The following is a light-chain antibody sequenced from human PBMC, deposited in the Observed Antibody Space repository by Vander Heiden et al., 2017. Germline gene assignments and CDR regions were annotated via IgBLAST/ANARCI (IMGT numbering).Light chain of an antibody. CDR1: QSVSSY. Sequence: DIVLTQSPATLSLSPGERATLSCRASQSVSSYLAWYQQKPGQAPRLLIYDASNRATGIPARFSGSGSGTDFTLTISSLEPEDFAVYYCQQRSDWPITFGQGTPLEIK. J-gene: IGKJ5*01. V-gene: IGKV3-11*01. CDR2: DAS. CDR3: QQRSDWPIT.